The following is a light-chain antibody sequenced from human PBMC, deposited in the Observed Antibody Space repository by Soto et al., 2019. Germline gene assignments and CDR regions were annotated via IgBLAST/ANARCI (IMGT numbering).Light chain of an antibody. Sequence: DIPMTQSPSSLSASVGDRVSITCRASQGISSWVAWYQQKPGKGPKSLFFAASSLQSGVSSRFSASGSGTYFTLTINSLQPEDSATYYCQQYHTYPLSFGGGTKVEIK. CDR2: AAS. CDR3: QQYHTYPLS. CDR1: QGISSW. J-gene: IGKJ4*01. V-gene: IGKV1D-16*01.